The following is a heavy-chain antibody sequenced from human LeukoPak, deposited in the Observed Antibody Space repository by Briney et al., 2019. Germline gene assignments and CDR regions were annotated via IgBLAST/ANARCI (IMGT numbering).Heavy chain of an antibody. D-gene: IGHD4-17*01. V-gene: IGHV4-39*01. CDR2: IYYSGST. Sequence: SETLSLTCTVSGGSPSSSSYYWGWIRQPPGKGLEWIGSIYYSGSTYSNQSLKSRVTISVDTSKNQFSLKLSSVTDADTAVYYCVLCMRATVTTSSIDYWGQGTLVTVSS. J-gene: IGHJ4*02. CDR3: VLCMRATVTTSSIDY. CDR1: GGSPSSSSYY.